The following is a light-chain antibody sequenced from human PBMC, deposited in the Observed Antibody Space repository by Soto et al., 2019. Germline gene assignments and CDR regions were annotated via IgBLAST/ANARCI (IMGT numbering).Light chain of an antibody. J-gene: IGKJ1*01. V-gene: IGKV3-11*01. CDR1: RSVCSY. CDR3: QQRTNWPWT. CDR2: DAS. Sequence: EIVLTQSPATLSVSPGERATLSCRASRSVCSYLAWYQQKPGQAPRLLISDASNRATGIPARFSGSGSGTDFTLTISSLEPEDFAVYYCQQRTNWPWTFGQGTKVEIK.